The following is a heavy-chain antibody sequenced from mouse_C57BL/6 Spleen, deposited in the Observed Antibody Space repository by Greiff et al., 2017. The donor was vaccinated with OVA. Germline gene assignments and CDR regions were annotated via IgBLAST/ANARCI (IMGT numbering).Heavy chain of an antibody. Sequence: VQLQQSGAELVRPGTSVKVSCKASGYAFTNYLIEWVKQRPGQGLEWIGVINPGSGGTNYNEKFKGKATLTADKSSSTAYMQLSSLTSEDSEVYFCAREERGPFAYWGQGTLVTVSA. CDR2: INPGSGGT. V-gene: IGHV1-54*01. CDR3: AREERGPFAY. J-gene: IGHJ3*01. CDR1: GYAFTNYL. D-gene: IGHD3-3*01.